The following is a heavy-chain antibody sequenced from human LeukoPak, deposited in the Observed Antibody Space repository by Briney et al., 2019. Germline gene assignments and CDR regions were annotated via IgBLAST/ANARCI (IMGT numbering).Heavy chain of an antibody. CDR2: ISSSSSYI. J-gene: IGHJ4*02. CDR1: GFTFSSYS. Sequence: GGSLRLSCAASGFTFSSYSMNWVRQAPGKGLEWVSSISSSSSYIYYADSVKGRFTISRDNAKNSLYLQMNSLRAEDTAVYYCARGGSGTDYFDYWGQGTLVTVSS. D-gene: IGHD1-26*01. V-gene: IGHV3-21*01. CDR3: ARGGSGTDYFDY.